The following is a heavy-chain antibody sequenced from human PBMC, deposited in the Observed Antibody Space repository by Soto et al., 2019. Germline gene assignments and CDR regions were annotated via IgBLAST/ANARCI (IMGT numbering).Heavy chain of an antibody. CDR3: AREVRAHIPAGGMGY. CDR1: GGSISTTSYY. Sequence: QLQLQESGPGLVKPSETLSLTCTVSGGSISTTSYYWGWIRQPPGKGLEWIGTVYYTGSTYYNPSLQRRVTISVDTAKNQFSLKLSSVTAADTAVYYCAREVRAHIPAGGMGYWGQGTLVTVSS. CDR2: VYYTGST. V-gene: IGHV4-39*02. J-gene: IGHJ4*02. D-gene: IGHD6-13*01.